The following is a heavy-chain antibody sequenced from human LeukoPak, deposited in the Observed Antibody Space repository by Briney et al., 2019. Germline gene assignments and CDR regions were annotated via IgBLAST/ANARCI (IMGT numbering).Heavy chain of an antibody. Sequence: GGSLRLSCAASGFTFSSYAMHWVRQAPGKGLEWVAVISYDGSNKYYADSVKGRFTISRDNSKNTLYLQMNSLRAEDTAVYYCAKARAYYYDSSGPLRPAGYYYYGMDVWGQGTTVTVSS. CDR2: ISYDGSNK. CDR1: GFTFSSYA. D-gene: IGHD3-22*01. V-gene: IGHV3-30-3*01. CDR3: AKARAYYYDSSGPLRPAGYYYYGMDV. J-gene: IGHJ6*02.